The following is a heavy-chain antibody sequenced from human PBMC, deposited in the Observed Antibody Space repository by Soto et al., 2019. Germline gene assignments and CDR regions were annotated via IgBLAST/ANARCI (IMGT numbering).Heavy chain of an antibody. CDR1: GFTLSSYA. D-gene: IGHD4-4*01. CDR3: AKSASTVTTYLDS. V-gene: IGHV3-23*01. Sequence: GGSLRLSCAASGFTLSSYAMSWVRQAPGKGLEWVSSITNSGANTYYADSVKGRFTISRDNSKNTLYLEMNSLRAEDTAIYYCAKSASTVTTYLDSWGQGTLVTVSS. J-gene: IGHJ4*02. CDR2: ITNSGANT.